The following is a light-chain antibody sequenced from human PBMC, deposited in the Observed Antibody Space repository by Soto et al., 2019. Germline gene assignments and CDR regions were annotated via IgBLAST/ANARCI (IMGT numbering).Light chain of an antibody. J-gene: IGLJ2*01. CDR3: VAWDDNLNGVV. V-gene: IGLV1-44*01. Sequence: QSVLTQPPSASGTPGQRVTISCSGSISNIASNTVNWYQQLPGTAPKLLLYSDNLRPSGVPDRLSGSKSGTSASLAISGLQSEDEADYYCVAWDDNLNGVVFGGGTKLTVL. CDR1: ISNIASNT. CDR2: SDN.